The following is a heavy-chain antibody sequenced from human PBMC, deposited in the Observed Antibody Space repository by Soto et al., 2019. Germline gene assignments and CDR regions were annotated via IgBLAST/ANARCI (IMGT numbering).Heavy chain of an antibody. CDR1: GGSISSYY. J-gene: IGHJ3*02. CDR2: IYYSGST. D-gene: IGHD3-3*01. Sequence: QVQLQESGPGLVKPSETLSLTCTVSGGSISSYYWSWIRQPPGKGLEWIGYIYYSGSTNYNPSLQSRVPISVDTSKSQFSLKLISVTAADTAVYYCAGTYYDFWSGYRDSAFDIWGQGTMVTVSS. CDR3: AGTYYDFWSGYRDSAFDI. V-gene: IGHV4-59*08.